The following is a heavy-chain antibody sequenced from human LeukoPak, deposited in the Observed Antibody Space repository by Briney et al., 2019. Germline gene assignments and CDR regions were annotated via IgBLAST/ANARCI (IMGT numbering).Heavy chain of an antibody. CDR2: ISSSSSTI. D-gene: IGHD2-2*01. J-gene: IGHJ5*02. V-gene: IGHV3-48*01. CDR3: ASTEYQLLGATNWFDP. Sequence: PGGSLRLSCAASGFTFSSYSMNWVRQAPGKGLEWVSYISSSSSTIYYADSVKGRFTISRDNAKNSLYLQMNSLRAEDTAVYYCASTEYQLLGATNWFDPWGQGTLVIVSS. CDR1: GFTFSSYS.